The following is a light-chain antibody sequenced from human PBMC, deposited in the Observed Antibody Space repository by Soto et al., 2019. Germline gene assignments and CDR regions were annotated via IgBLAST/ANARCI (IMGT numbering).Light chain of an antibody. Sequence: DIQMTQSPSTLSASVGDRVTITCRASQSIKNWLAWYQQKPGEAPKLLIYKASTLESGVPSRFSGSGSGTEFTLTISCLQPDDGATYHCQQYNSDSQFTFGPGTKVDIK. CDR2: KAS. CDR1: QSIKNW. V-gene: IGKV1-5*03. CDR3: QQYNSDSQFT. J-gene: IGKJ3*01.